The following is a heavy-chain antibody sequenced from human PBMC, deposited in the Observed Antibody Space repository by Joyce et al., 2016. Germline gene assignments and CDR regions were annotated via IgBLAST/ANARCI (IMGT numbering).Heavy chain of an antibody. Sequence: QVQLQESGPGLVRPSQTLSLTCAVSGGSITIGDYYWSWLRQPPGKDLEWIGYIYYTGTSYYNASLQSRVSMSVDTSKTQFSLRLNALTAADTAVYYCARYEYVASRTFDYWGQGILVTVSS. CDR2: IYYTGTS. CDR3: ARYEYVASRTFDY. V-gene: IGHV4-30-4*01. D-gene: IGHD5-12*01. J-gene: IGHJ4*02. CDR1: GGSITIGDYY.